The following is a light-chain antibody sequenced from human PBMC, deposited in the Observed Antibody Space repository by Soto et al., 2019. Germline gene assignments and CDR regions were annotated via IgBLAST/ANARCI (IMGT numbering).Light chain of an antibody. CDR2: DAS. CDR3: QQLNSYPIT. CDR1: ERISSW. Sequence: DIQMTQSPSTLSASVLDIVTITFLASERISSWLAWYQQKPGKAPKLLIYDASTLESGVPSRFSGSGSGTEFTLTISSLQPEDFATYYCQQLNSYPITFGQGTRLEIK. V-gene: IGKV1-5*01. J-gene: IGKJ5*01.